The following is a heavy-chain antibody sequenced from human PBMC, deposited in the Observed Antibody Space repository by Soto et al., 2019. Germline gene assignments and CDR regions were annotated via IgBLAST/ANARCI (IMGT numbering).Heavy chain of an antibody. Sequence: GGSLRLSCAASGFTFSSYAMSWVRQAPGKGLEWVSAISGSGGSTYYADSVKGRFTISRDNSKNTLYLQMNSLRAEDTAVYYCARIQMVYAKMPHYFDYWGQGTLVTVSS. V-gene: IGHV3-23*01. CDR1: GFTFSSYA. J-gene: IGHJ4*02. D-gene: IGHD2-8*01. CDR3: ARIQMVYAKMPHYFDY. CDR2: ISGSGGST.